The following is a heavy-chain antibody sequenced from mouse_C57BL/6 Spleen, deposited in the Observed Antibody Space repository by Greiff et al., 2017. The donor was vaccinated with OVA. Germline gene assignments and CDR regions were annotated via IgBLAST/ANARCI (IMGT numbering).Heavy chain of an antibody. CDR3: ARGDSSGYSAWFAY. V-gene: IGHV3-4*01. CDR1: GYSITNGNHW. CDR2: ISSSGST. Sequence: EVKLMESGPALVKPSQTVSLTCTVTGYSITNGNHWWNWIRQVSGSKLEWIGYISSSGSTDSNPSLKSRISITRDTSKNQLFLQLNSVTTEDIATYYCARGDSSGYSAWFAYWGQGTLVTVSA. D-gene: IGHD3-2*02. J-gene: IGHJ3*01.